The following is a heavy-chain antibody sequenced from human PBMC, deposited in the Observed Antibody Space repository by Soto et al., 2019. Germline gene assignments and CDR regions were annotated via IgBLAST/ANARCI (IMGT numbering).Heavy chain of an antibody. V-gene: IGHV3-30-3*01. D-gene: IGHD6-13*01. CDR3: ARDRNIAVALDY. CDR1: GFTFSSYA. CDR2: ISYDGSNK. Sequence: QVQLVESGGGVVQPGRSLRLSCAASGFTFSSYAMHWVRQAPGKGLEWVAVISYDGSNKYYADSVKGRFTISRDNSKNTLYLQMNSLRAEDTAVYYCARDRNIAVALDYWGQGTLVTVSS. J-gene: IGHJ4*02.